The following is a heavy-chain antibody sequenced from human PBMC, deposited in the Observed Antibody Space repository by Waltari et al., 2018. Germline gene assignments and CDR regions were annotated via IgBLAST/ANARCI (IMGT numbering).Heavy chain of an antibody. CDR3: AGGRDYYDSSGLRH. D-gene: IGHD3-22*01. CDR2: INHSGSN. Sequence: QVQLQQWGAGLLKPSETLSLTCAVYGGSFSGYYWSWIRQPPGKGLEWLGEINHSGSNNYEPSLKSRVTISGDTSKNQCSLKRGSVTAADTAVYYCAGGRDYYDSSGLRHWGQGTLVTVSS. CDR1: GGSFSGYY. V-gene: IGHV4-34*01. J-gene: IGHJ4*02.